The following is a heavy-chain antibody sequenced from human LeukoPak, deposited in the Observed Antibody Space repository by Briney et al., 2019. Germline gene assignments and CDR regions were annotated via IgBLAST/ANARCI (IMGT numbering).Heavy chain of an antibody. CDR2: IMDDGSNK. J-gene: IGHJ4*02. Sequence: GTLRLSCAASGFTFSSYAGHGVRQAPGKGRGWAAFIMDDGSNKYDAESVKGRFTISSDNPKTPLSLQMNRLRADDTAVYYCARASTGNDGGQIDSWGQGTLVTVSS. CDR1: GFTFSSYA. V-gene: IGHV3-30*02. D-gene: IGHD1-1*01. CDR3: ARASTGNDGGQIDS.